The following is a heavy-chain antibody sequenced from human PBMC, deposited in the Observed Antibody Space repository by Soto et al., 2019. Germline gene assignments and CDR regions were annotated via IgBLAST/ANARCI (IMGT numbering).Heavy chain of an antibody. D-gene: IGHD6-13*01. V-gene: IGHV4-61*01. CDR1: GGSVSSGSYY. J-gene: IGHJ6*02. Sequence: QVQLQESGPGLVKPSETLSLTCTVSGGSVSSGSYYWSWIRQPPGKGLEWIGYIYYSGSTNYNPSLESRVTISVDTSKNQFSLKLSSVTAADTAVYYCARGYSSSWYFYGMDVWGQGTTVTVSS. CDR3: ARGYSSSWYFYGMDV. CDR2: IYYSGST.